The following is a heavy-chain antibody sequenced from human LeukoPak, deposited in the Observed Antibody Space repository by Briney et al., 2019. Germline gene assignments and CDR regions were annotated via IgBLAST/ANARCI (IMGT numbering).Heavy chain of an antibody. J-gene: IGHJ5*02. V-gene: IGHV1-69*04. D-gene: IGHD6-25*01. Sequence: GASVKVSCKASGGTFSSYAISWVRQAPGQGLEWMGRIIPILGIANYAQKFQGRVTITADKSTSTAYVELSSLRSEDTAVYYCARAPAPASNWFDPWGQGTLVTVSS. CDR3: ARAPAPASNWFDP. CDR2: IIPILGIA. CDR1: GGTFSSYA.